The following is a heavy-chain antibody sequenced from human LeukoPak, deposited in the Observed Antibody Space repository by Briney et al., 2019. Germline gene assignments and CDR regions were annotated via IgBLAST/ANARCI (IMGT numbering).Heavy chain of an antibody. CDR3: ARGSSSSWILDY. V-gene: IGHV1-2*02. Sequence: ASVKVSCKASGYTFTDYFIHWIRQAPGQGLEWMGWINPNSGGTNYAQKFQGRVTMTRDTSISTAYMELSRLRSDDTAVYYCARGSSSSWILDYWGQGTLVTVSS. CDR2: INPNSGGT. J-gene: IGHJ4*02. D-gene: IGHD6-13*01. CDR1: GYTFTDYF.